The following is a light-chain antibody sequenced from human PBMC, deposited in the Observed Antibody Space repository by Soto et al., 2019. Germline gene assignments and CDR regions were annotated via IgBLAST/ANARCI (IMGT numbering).Light chain of an antibody. CDR1: QSVSSSY. J-gene: IGKJ1*01. V-gene: IGKV3-20*01. CDR3: QQYHNWPPWT. Sequence: EIVLTQSPGTLSLSPGERATLSCRASQSVSSSYLAWYQQKPGQAPRLLIYGASSRATGIPDRFSGSGSGTDFTLTISSVQSEDFAVYYCQQYHNWPPWTFGQGTKVDIK. CDR2: GAS.